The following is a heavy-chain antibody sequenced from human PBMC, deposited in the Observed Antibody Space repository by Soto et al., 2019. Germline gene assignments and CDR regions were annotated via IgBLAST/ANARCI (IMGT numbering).Heavy chain of an antibody. Sequence: QVQLQESGPGLVKPSQTLSLTCTVSGGSISSGGYYWRWIRQHPGKGLEWIGYIYYSGSTYYNPSLKSRVTISVDTSKNQFSLKLSSVTAADTAVYYCAGNHGSSGNRLLWFGEVYWGQGTLVTVSS. J-gene: IGHJ4*02. D-gene: IGHD3-10*01. V-gene: IGHV4-31*03. CDR2: IYYSGST. CDR1: GGSISSGGYY. CDR3: AGNHGSSGNRLLWFGEVY.